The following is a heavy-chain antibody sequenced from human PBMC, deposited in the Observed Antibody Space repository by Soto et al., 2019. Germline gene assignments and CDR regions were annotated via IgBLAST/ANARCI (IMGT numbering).Heavy chain of an antibody. D-gene: IGHD4-17*01. CDR1: GFTFSSYG. CDR2: ISYDGSNK. J-gene: IGHJ4*02. Sequence: GGSLRLSCAASGFTFSSYGMHWVRQAPGKGLEWVAVISYDGSNKYYADSVKGRFTISRDNSKNTLYLQMNSLRAEDTAVYYCAKLLDYGDYASDYWGQGTLVTVSS. CDR3: AKLLDYGDYASDY. V-gene: IGHV3-30*18.